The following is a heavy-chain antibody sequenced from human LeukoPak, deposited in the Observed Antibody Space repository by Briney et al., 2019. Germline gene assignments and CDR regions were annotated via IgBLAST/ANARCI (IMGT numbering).Heavy chain of an antibody. D-gene: IGHD1-26*01. Sequence: SETLSLTCTVSGGSISSSSYYWGWIRQPPGKGLEWIGSIYYSGSTYYNPSLKSRVTISVDTSKNQFSLKLSSVTAADTAVYYCASLGGSYFVRNWFDPWGQGTLVTVSS. V-gene: IGHV4-39*07. CDR1: GGSISSSSYY. J-gene: IGHJ5*02. CDR3: ASLGGSYFVRNWFDP. CDR2: IYYSGST.